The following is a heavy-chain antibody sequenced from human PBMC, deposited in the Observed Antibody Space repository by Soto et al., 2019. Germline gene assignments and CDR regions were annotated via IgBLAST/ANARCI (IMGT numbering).Heavy chain of an antibody. V-gene: IGHV4-39*01. Sequence: PSETLSLTCTVSGGSISSSSYYWGWIRQPPGKGLEWIGSIYYSGSTYYNPSLKSRVTISVDTSKNQFSLKLSSVTAADTAVYYCARGGIQLSYAFDYWGQGIQVTVSS. CDR3: ARGGIQLSYAFDY. D-gene: IGHD5-18*01. CDR1: GGSISSSSYY. CDR2: IYYSGST. J-gene: IGHJ4*02.